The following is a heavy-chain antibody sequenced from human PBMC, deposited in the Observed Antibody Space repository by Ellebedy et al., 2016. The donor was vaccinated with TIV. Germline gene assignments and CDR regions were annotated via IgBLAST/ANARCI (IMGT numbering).Heavy chain of an antibody. V-gene: IGHV4-59*13. J-gene: IGHJ3*02. Sequence: SETLSLTXSVSGGSISSFYWHWIRQPPGKGLEWIGFIHYSGSTNYNPSLKSRVTISVDTSKNQFSLKLSSLTAADTAVYYCAREYSAFDMWGQGTMVTVSS. CDR2: IHYSGST. CDR3: AREYSAFDM. CDR1: GGSISSFY. D-gene: IGHD2-15*01.